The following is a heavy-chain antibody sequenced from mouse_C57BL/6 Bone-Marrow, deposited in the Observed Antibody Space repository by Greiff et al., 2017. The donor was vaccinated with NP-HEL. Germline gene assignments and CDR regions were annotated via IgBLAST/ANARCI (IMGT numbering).Heavy chain of an antibody. Sequence: QVQLQQPGAELVRPGTSVKLSCKASGYTFTSYWMHWVKQRPGQGLEWIGVIDPSDSYTNYNQKFKGKATLTVDTSSSTAYMQLSSLTSEDSAVYDCARDLWDYWGQGTTLTVSS. CDR3: ARDLWDY. CDR2: IDPSDSYT. V-gene: IGHV1-59*01. D-gene: IGHD6-1*01. CDR1: GYTFTSYW. J-gene: IGHJ2*01.